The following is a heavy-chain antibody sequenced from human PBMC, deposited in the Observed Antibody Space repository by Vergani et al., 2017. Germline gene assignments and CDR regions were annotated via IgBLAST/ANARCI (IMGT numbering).Heavy chain of an antibody. D-gene: IGHD2-2*02. CDR2: ISSSSSYI. J-gene: IGHJ6*03. Sequence: EVQLVESGGGLVKPGGSLRLSCAASGFTFSSYSMNWVRQAPGKGLEWVSSISSSSSYIYYADSVKGRFTISRDNAKNSLYLQMNSLRAEETAVYYCASPYPGYMDVWGKGTTVTVSS. V-gene: IGHV3-21*01. CDR1: GFTFSSYS. CDR3: ASPYPGYMDV.